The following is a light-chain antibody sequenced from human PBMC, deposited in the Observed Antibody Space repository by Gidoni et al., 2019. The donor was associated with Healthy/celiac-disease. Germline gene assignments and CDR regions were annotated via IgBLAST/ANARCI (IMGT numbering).Light chain of an antibody. V-gene: IGLV3-19*01. CDR2: GKN. Sequence: SSELTQDPAVSVALGQTVRITCQGDSLRSYDASWYQKKPGQAPVLVIYGKNNRPSGIPDRFSVSSSGNTASLTSTGAQAEDEADYYCNSRDSSGNHLGVFGTGTKVTGL. CDR1: SLRSYD. J-gene: IGLJ1*01. CDR3: NSRDSSGNHLGV.